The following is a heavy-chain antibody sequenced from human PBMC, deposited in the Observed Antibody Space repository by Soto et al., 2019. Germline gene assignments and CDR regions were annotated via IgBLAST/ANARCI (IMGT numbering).Heavy chain of an antibody. CDR2: IYSGSAT. CDR1: GFTVSDTY. Sequence: EGRLVETGGGLIQPGGSLRLSCAASGFTVSDTYMNWVRQAPGKGLEWVSVIYSGSATYYADPVKGRFTISRDNSKNTVFLQMSSLRVDDTAVYYCARGKSGWLTFDYWGQGILVTVSS. D-gene: IGHD6-19*01. J-gene: IGHJ4*02. V-gene: IGHV3-53*02. CDR3: ARGKSGWLTFDY.